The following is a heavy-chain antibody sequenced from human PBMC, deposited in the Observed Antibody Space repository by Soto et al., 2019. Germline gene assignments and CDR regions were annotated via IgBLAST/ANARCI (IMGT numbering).Heavy chain of an antibody. CDR1: GFTFSSYG. CDR3: AKDSSGYLYFFDY. Sequence: PGGSLRLSCAASGFTFSSYGMHWVRQAPGKGLEWVAVISFDGSNKYYADSVKGRFTISRDNSKNTLYLQMNSLRAEDTAVYYCAKDSSGYLYFFDYWGQGTLVTVSS. J-gene: IGHJ4*02. CDR2: ISFDGSNK. D-gene: IGHD3-22*01. V-gene: IGHV3-30*18.